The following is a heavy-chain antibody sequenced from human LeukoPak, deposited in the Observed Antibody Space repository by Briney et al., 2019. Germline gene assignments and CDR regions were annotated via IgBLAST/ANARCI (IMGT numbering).Heavy chain of an antibody. V-gene: IGHV4-59*10. CDR1: GGSFSAYY. J-gene: IGHJ6*03. Sequence: SETLSLTCAVYGGSFSAYYWSWIRQPPGKGLEWVGRIYTRGNTNYHPSLKSRVTISIDTYKNQFSLKLSSVTAADTAVYYCARDPYCCTSSCSGLYYMDVWGKGTTVTVTS. D-gene: IGHD2-2*01. CDR2: IYTRGNT. CDR3: ARDPYCCTSSCSGLYYMDV.